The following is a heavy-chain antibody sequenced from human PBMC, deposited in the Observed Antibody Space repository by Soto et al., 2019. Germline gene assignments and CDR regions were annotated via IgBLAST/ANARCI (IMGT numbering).Heavy chain of an antibody. CDR2: IFHDGTA. D-gene: IGHD3-10*01. CDR1: GVSISSGNW. V-gene: IGHV4-4*02. CDR3: ARLVYDTRLNYMYFDF. Sequence: SETLSLTCAVSGVSISSGNWWTWVRQTPQRGLEYIGEIFHDGTANYYPSFERRVAISVDTSTNQFSLKLTSVTAADTAIYFCARLVYDTRLNYMYFDFWGQGALVTVSS. J-gene: IGHJ4*02.